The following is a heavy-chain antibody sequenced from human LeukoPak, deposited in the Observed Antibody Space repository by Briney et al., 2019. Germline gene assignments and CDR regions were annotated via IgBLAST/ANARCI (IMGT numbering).Heavy chain of an antibody. J-gene: IGHJ4*02. D-gene: IGHD3-16*02. CDR2: IYSGGST. CDR3: ARDDDNRDNALDY. V-gene: IGHV3-66*01. Sequence: GGSLRLSCAASGFTVSSNYMSWVRQAPGKGLEWVSVIYSGGSTYYADSVKGRFTISRDNSKNTLYLQMNSLRAEDTAVYYCARDDDNRDNALDYWGQGTLVTVPS. CDR1: GFTVSSNY.